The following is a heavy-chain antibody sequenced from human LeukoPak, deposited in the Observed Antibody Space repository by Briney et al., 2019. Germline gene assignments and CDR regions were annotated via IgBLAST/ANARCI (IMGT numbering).Heavy chain of an antibody. V-gene: IGHV3-30*18. CDR2: ISYNGSNE. D-gene: IGHD2-8*01. J-gene: IGHJ4*02. Sequence: GGSLRLSCAASGFTFSSYGMHWVRQAPGKGLEWVAVISYNGSNEYYADSVKGRFTISRDNSKNTLYLQMNSLRAEDTAVYYCAKWSVYGDYFDYWGQGTLVTVSS. CDR3: AKWSVYGDYFDY. CDR1: GFTFSSYG.